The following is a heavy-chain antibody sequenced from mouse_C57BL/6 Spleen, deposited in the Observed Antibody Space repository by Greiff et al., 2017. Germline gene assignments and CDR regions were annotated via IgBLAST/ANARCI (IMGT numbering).Heavy chain of an antibody. J-gene: IGHJ1*03. D-gene: IGHD1-1*01. V-gene: IGHV5-12*01. Sequence: EVQLVESGGGLVQPGGSLKLSCAASGFTFSDYYMYWVRQTPEKRLEWVAYISNGGGSTYYPDTVKGRFTISRDNAKNTLYLQMSRLKSEDTAMYYCARPVSSYGYFDVWGTGTTVTVSS. CDR2: ISNGGGST. CDR3: ARPVSSYGYFDV. CDR1: GFTFSDYY.